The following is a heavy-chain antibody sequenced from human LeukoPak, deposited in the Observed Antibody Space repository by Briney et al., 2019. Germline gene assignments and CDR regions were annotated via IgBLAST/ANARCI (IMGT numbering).Heavy chain of an antibody. CDR3: ARRNERYYYGSSGYPLGSAWFDP. CDR1: GFTFSSYG. J-gene: IGHJ5*02. D-gene: IGHD3-22*01. V-gene: IGHV3-30*03. Sequence: TGGSLRLSCAASGFTFSSYGMHWLRQAPGKGLEWVAVIPYDGSNKYYTDSVKGRFTISRDNSKNTLYLQMNSLRAEDTAVYYCARRNERYYYGSSGYPLGSAWFDPWGQGTLVTVSS. CDR2: IPYDGSNK.